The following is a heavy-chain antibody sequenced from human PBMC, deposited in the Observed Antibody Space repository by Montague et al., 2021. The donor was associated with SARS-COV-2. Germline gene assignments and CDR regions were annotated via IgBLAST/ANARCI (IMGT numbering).Heavy chain of an antibody. V-gene: IGHV4-59*02. CDR3: VRDHPYGGHRGAYDI. CDR2: IYDGGAA. J-gene: IGHJ3*02. Sequence: SETLSLTCTVSGGSVTGYYWSWLRQPPGKGLECIAYIYDGGAANYNPSLGSRVTISTDSSKNQLSLKVNSVTAADTAVYYCVRDHPYGGHRGAYDIWGQGTVVTVSS. CDR1: GGSVTGYY. D-gene: IGHD4-23*01.